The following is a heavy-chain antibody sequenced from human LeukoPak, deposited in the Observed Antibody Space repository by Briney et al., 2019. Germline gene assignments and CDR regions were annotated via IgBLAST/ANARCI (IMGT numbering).Heavy chain of an antibody. D-gene: IGHD2-15*01. CDR1: GGSISSGGYY. J-gene: IGHJ5*02. Sequence: SQTLSLTCTVSGGSISSGGYYWSWIRQHPGKGLEWIGCIYYSGSTYYNPSLKSRVTISVDTSKNQFSLKLSSVTASDTAVYYCARRRVGDLTVGSDTWFDPWGQGALVTVSS. V-gene: IGHV4-31*03. CDR2: IYYSGST. CDR3: ARRRVGDLTVGSDTWFDP.